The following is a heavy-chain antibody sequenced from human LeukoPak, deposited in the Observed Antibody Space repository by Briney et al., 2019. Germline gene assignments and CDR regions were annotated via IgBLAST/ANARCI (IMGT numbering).Heavy chain of an antibody. CDR3: ARGRRARSSSGYYMDV. V-gene: IGHV4-34*01. CDR2: INHSGST. CDR1: GGSFSGYY. D-gene: IGHD6-13*01. Sequence: PSETLSLTCAVYGGSFSGYYWSWIRQPPGKGLEWIGEINHSGSTNYNPSLKSRVTISVDTSKNQFSLKLSSVTAADTAVYYCARGRRARSSSGYYMDVWGKGTTVTVSS. J-gene: IGHJ6*03.